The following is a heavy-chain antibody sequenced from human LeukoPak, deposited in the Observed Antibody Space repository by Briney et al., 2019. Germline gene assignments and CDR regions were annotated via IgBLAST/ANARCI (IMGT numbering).Heavy chain of an antibody. J-gene: IGHJ5*02. V-gene: IGHV4-59*01. CDR3: ARGYSSNWYWFDP. D-gene: IGHD6-13*01. CDR1: GGSISSYY. CDR2: ISDSGST. Sequence: SETLSLTCTVSGGSISSYYWSWIRQPPGKGLEWMGYISDSGSTKYNPSPKSRVTISKDTSKNQFSLKLSSVTAADTAVYYCARGYSSNWYWFDPWGQGTLVTVSS.